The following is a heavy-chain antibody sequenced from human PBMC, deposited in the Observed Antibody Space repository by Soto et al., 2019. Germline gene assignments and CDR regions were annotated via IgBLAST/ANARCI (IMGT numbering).Heavy chain of an antibody. D-gene: IGHD3-16*02. CDR2: INPNSGGT. Sequence: ASVKVSCKASGYTFTGYYMHWVRQAPGQGLEWMGWINPNSGGTNYAQKFQGWVTMTGDTSTSTAYMELSRLSSEDTAVYYCATSIMITLGGVIVNGMDVWGQGTTVTVSS. CDR3: ATSIMITLGGVIVNGMDV. J-gene: IGHJ6*02. CDR1: GYTFTGYY. V-gene: IGHV1-2*04.